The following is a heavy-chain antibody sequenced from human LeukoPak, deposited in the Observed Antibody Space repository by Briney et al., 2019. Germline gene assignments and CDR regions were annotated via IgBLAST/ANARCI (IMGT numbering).Heavy chain of an antibody. CDR3: ARGGYWGNFDY. J-gene: IGHJ4*02. D-gene: IGHD3-22*01. CDR1: GFTVRTNY. CDR2: IYSGGST. Sequence: GGSLRLSCAASGFTVRTNYMSWVRQAPGKGLEWVSVIYSGGSTYYADSVKGRFTISGHNSKNTLYLQMNSLRAEDTAVYYCARGGYWGNFDYWGQGTLVTVSS. V-gene: IGHV3-53*04.